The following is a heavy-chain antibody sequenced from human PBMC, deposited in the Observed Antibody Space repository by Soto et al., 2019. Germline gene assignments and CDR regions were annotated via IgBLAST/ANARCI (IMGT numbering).Heavy chain of an antibody. V-gene: IGHV1-69*01. Sequence: QVQLVQSGAEVKKPGSSVKVSCKASGGTFSSYAISWVRQAPGQGLEWMGGIIPIFGTANYAQKFQGRVTITADESTSTAYMELSSLRSEDTAEYYCARGTIAVAGTSLSSCFDYWGQGTLVTVSS. CDR3: ARGTIAVAGTSLSSCFDY. CDR1: GGTFSSYA. J-gene: IGHJ4*02. CDR2: IIPIFGTA. D-gene: IGHD6-19*01.